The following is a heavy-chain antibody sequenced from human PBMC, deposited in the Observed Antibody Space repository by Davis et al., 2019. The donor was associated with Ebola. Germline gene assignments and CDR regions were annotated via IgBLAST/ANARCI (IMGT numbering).Heavy chain of an antibody. CDR1: GFTFSSYW. D-gene: IGHD2-2*01. J-gene: IGHJ6*02. CDR3: ARLRNYCSRTSCYPDYYYYGMDV. Sequence: GESLKISCAASGFTFSSYWMSWVRQALGKGLEWVANINQDGSEKYYVDSVKGRFTISRDNAKNSLYLQMNSLRAEDTAVYYCARLRNYCSRTSCYPDYYYYGMDVWGQGTTVTVSS. CDR2: INQDGSEK. V-gene: IGHV3-7*03.